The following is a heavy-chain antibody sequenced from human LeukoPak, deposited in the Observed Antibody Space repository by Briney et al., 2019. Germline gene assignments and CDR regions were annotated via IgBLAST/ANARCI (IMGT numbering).Heavy chain of an antibody. CDR3: ARETGSYYSYFDY. J-gene: IGHJ4*02. CDR1: GFTFSSYA. V-gene: IGHV3-30*04. D-gene: IGHD1-26*01. CDR2: ISYDGSNK. Sequence: GGSLRLSCAASGFTFSSYAMHWVRQAPGKGLEWVAVISYDGSNKYYADSVKGRFTISRDNSKNTVYLQMNSLRGEDTAVYYCARETGSYYSYFDYWGQETLVTVSS.